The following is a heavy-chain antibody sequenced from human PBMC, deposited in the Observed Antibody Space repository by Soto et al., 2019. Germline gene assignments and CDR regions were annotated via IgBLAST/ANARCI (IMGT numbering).Heavy chain of an antibody. CDR2: IYYSGST. D-gene: IGHD2-2*02. Sequence: QVQLQESGPGLVKPSQTLSLTCTVSGGSISSGGYYWSWIRQHPGKGLEWIGYIYYSGSTYYNPSLKSRVTISVDTSKNQFSLKLSSVTAADTAVYYCARGYCSSTSCYRGYYYYGMDVWGQGTTVTVSS. J-gene: IGHJ6*02. V-gene: IGHV4-31*03. CDR1: GGSISSGGYY. CDR3: ARGYCSSTSCYRGYYYYGMDV.